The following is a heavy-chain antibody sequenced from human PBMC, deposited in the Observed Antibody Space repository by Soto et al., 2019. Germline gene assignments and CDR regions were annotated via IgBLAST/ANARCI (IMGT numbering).Heavy chain of an antibody. D-gene: IGHD3-16*01. V-gene: IGHV3-74*03. CDR1: GFSLSPYW. Sequence: GGSLRLSCAASGFSLSPYWMHWVRQVPGRGLEWVARLSSDGFGAAYADSVKGRFFISRDIARNTLSLQMYSLRADHTAVYYCARDLGGPDYWGRGSSVTVSS. CDR2: LSSDGFGA. CDR3: ARDLGGPDY. J-gene: IGHJ4*02.